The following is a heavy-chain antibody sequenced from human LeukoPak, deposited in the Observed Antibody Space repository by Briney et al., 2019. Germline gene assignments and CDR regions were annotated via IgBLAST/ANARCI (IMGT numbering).Heavy chain of an antibody. CDR2: ISAYNGNT. D-gene: IGHD3-22*01. CDR1: GYTFTSYG. Sequence: GASVKVSCKTSGYTFTSYGITWVRQAPGQGLEWMGWISAYNGNTNYAQKLQGRVTMTRDTSTTTGYMELKSLTYDDTAVYFCAGDLYYDSRWALGYRGQGTLVTVSS. J-gene: IGHJ4*02. CDR3: AGDLYYDSRWALGY. V-gene: IGHV1-18*01.